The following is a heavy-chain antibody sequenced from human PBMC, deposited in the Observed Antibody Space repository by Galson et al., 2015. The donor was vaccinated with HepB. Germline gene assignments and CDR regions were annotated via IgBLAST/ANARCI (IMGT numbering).Heavy chain of an antibody. V-gene: IGHV1-69*04. CDR2: IIPVVGIV. D-gene: IGHD6-19*01. J-gene: IGHJ6*02. CDR3: ATGGSGSGYYGMDV. Sequence: SVKVSCKASGDTFKRRVIFWVRQTPGPRLEWLGRIIPVVGIVNYAQNLQGRLTISADESMTIGYMEVTSLKYEDTAVYYCATGGSGSGYYGMDVWGQGTTVSVS. CDR1: GDTFKRRV.